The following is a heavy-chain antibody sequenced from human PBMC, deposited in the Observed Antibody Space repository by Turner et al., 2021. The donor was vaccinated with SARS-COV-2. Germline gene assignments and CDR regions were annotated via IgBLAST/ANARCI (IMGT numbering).Heavy chain of an antibody. CDR3: ATIAAADIAVYHYYGMDV. CDR2: ISSSSSYI. J-gene: IGHJ6*02. CDR1: GFTFSSYS. V-gene: IGHV3-21*01. D-gene: IGHD6-13*01. Sequence: EVQLVESGGGLVKPGGSLRLSCAASGFTFSSYSMNWVRQAPGKGLEWVSSISSSSSYIYYADSVKGRFTISRDNAKNSLYLQMNSLRAEDTAVYFCATIAAADIAVYHYYGMDVWGQGTTVTFSS.